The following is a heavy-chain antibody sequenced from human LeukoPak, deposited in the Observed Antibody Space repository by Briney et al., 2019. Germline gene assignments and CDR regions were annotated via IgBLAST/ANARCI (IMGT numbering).Heavy chain of an antibody. CDR2: ISGSGGST. Sequence: GGSLRLSCAASGFTFSSYAMSWVRQAPGKGLEWVSAISGSGGSTYYADSVKGRFTISRDNSKNTLYLQMDSLRAEDTAVYYCAKDRYSSGWYDYWGQGTLVTVSS. D-gene: IGHD6-19*01. CDR1: GFTFSSYA. J-gene: IGHJ4*02. CDR3: AKDRYSSGWYDY. V-gene: IGHV3-23*01.